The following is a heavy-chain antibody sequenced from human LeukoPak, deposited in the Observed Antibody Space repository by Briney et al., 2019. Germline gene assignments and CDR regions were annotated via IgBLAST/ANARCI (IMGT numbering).Heavy chain of an antibody. CDR1: GFTFSSYA. CDR3: AKGVGSYGDFDY. CDR2: FSGSGGST. J-gene: IGHJ4*02. Sequence: PGGSLRLSCAASGFTFSSYAMSWVRQAPGKGLEWVSSFSGSGGSTYYADSVKGRFTISRDNSKNTLYLQMNSLRAEDTAVYYCAKGVGSYGDFDYWGQGTLVTVSS. D-gene: IGHD5-18*01. V-gene: IGHV3-23*01.